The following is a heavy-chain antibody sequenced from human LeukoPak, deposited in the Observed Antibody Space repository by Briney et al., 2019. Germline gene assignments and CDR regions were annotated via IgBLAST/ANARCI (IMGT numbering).Heavy chain of an antibody. CDR3: ARVRGAFDI. CDR1: GFTFSSYA. CDR2: ISYDGSNK. D-gene: IGHD3-3*01. V-gene: IGHV3-30-3*01. Sequence: GRSLRLSCAASGFTFSSYAMHWVRQAPGKGLEWVAVISYDGSNKYYADSVKGRFTISRDNSKNTLYLQMNSLRAEDTAVYYCARVRGAFDIWGQGTTVTVSS. J-gene: IGHJ3*02.